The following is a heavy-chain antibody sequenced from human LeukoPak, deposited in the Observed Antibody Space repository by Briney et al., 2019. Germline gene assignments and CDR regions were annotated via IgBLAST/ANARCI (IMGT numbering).Heavy chain of an antibody. Sequence: GGSLRLSCAASGFTFSSYGMHWVRQAPGKGLEWVAFIRYDGSNKYYADSVKGRFTISRDNSKNTLYLQMNSLRAEDTAVYYCAKDERGYSYGLSFDYWGQGTLVTVSS. D-gene: IGHD5-18*01. J-gene: IGHJ4*02. CDR3: AKDERGYSYGLSFDY. CDR1: GFTFSSYG. V-gene: IGHV3-30*02. CDR2: IRYDGSNK.